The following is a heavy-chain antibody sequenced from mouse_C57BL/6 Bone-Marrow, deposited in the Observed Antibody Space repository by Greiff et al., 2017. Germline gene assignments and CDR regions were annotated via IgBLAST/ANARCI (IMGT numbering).Heavy chain of an antibody. J-gene: IGHJ4*01. V-gene: IGHV1-55*01. Sequence: VQLQQSGAELVKPGASVKLSCKASGYTFTSYWITWVKQRPGKGLEWIGDIYPGSGSTNYNEKFKSKATLTVDTSYNTAYMQLSSLTSEDSAVDYGARWVAFYYGIYVGAMDYWGQGTSVTVSS. CDR3: ARWVAFYYGIYVGAMDY. CDR1: GYTFTSYW. D-gene: IGHD2-1*01. CDR2: IYPGSGST.